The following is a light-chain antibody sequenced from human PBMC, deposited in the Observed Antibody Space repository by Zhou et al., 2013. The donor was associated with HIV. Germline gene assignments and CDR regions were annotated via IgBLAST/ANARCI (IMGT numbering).Light chain of an antibody. Sequence: EILMTQSPATLSVSPGERATLSCRASQSIGSNLAWYQQRPGQAPRLLIYGASTRAAGIPARFSGSGSGTEFTLTISSMQSEDFAVYYCQQRHSWPITFGQGTRLETK. J-gene: IGKJ5*01. V-gene: IGKV3-15*01. CDR1: QSIGSN. CDR3: QQRHSWPIT. CDR2: GAS.